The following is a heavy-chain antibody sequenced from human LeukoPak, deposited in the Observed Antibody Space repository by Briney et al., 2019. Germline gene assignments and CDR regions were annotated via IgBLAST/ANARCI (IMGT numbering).Heavy chain of an antibody. V-gene: IGHV3-7*01. CDR2: IKQDGSEK. D-gene: IGHD2-2*02. Sequence: GGSLRLSCAASGFTFSSYWMSWVRQAPGKGLEWVANIKQDGSEKYYVDSVKGRFTISRDNDKNSLYLQMNSLRAEDTAVYYCARDECSSTSCYIGGYYYYGMDVWGQGTTVTVSS. CDR1: GFTFSSYW. CDR3: ARDECSSTSCYIGGYYYYGMDV. J-gene: IGHJ6*02.